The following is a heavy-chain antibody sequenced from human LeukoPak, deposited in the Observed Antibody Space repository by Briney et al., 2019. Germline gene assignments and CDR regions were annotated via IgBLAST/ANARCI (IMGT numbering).Heavy chain of an antibody. J-gene: IGHJ4*02. CDR2: ISCSTTYI. CDR3: VRDLYARLRLGEPPGY. Sequence: GGSLRLSCAASGFTFDSYSMHWVRQAPGKGLEWVSSISCSTTYIYYADSVKGRFTISRDNAENHLYLQMHSLRADDTAIYYCVRDLYARLRLGEPPGYWGQGTLVTVSS. V-gene: IGHV3-21*04. CDR1: GFTFDSYS. D-gene: IGHD3-16*01.